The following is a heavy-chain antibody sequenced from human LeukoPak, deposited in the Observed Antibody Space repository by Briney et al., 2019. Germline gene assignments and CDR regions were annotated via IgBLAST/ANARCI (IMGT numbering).Heavy chain of an antibody. CDR2: ISGSGSTT. J-gene: IGHJ4*02. D-gene: IGHD1-1*01. CDR1: GFTFSSYA. V-gene: IGHV3-23*01. CDR3: ARGYDFGGDDY. Sequence: GGSLRLSCAASGFTFSSYAMNWVRQAPGKGLEWVSAISGSGSTTYYADSVKGRFTISRDNSKNTLFLQMNSLTAEDTAIYSCARGYDFGGDDYWGQGTLVTVSS.